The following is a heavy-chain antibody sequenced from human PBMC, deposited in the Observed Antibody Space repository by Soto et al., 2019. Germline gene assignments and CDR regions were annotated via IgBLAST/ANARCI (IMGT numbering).Heavy chain of an antibody. CDR1: GYTFTGYY. Sequence: QVQLVQSGAEVKKPGASVKVSCKASGYTFTGYYMHWVRQAPGQGLEWMGWINPHSGGTNYAQEFQGRVTMTRDTSISTAYMALSRLRSDDTAVYYGSVAATDSMDYWGQGTLVTVSS. J-gene: IGHJ4*02. CDR2: INPHSGGT. V-gene: IGHV1-2*02. D-gene: IGHD2-15*01. CDR3: SVAATDSMDY.